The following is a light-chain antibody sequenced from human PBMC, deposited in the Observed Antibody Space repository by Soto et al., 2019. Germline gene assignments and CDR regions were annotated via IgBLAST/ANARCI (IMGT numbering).Light chain of an antibody. Sequence: VVTQEPSLTVSPGGTVTLTCGSSTGAVTSGHYPYWFQQKPGQAPRTLIYDTSNKHSWTPARFSGSLLGGKAALTLSGAQPEDEAEYYCLLSYSGGYWVFGGGTQLTVL. V-gene: IGLV7-46*01. CDR3: LLSYSGGYWV. CDR1: TGAVTSGHY. CDR2: DTS. J-gene: IGLJ3*02.